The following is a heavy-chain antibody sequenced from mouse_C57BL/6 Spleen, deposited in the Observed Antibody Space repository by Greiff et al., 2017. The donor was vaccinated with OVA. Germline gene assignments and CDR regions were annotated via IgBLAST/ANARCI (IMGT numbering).Heavy chain of an antibody. V-gene: IGHV1-64*01. CDR1: GYTFTSYW. CDR2: IHPNSGST. CDR3: AREGRYGSSYWYFDV. J-gene: IGHJ1*03. Sequence: VQLQQSGAELVKPGASVKLSCKASGYTFTSYWMHWVKQRPGQGLEWIGMIHPNSGSTNYNEKFKSKATLTVDKSSSTAYMQLSSLTSEDSAVYYCAREGRYGSSYWYFDVWGTGTTVTVSS. D-gene: IGHD1-1*01.